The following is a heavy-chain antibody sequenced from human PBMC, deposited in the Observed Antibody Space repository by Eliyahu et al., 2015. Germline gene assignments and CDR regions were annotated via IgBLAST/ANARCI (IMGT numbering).Heavy chain of an antibody. CDR3: ARGGGFGVAIDDWFDP. CDR1: GGSFSGYY. Sequence: QVQLQQWGAGLLKPSXTLSLTCAVYGGSFSGYYWSWIRQPPGKGLEWIGEINHDGWTNYNPSLKSRVTISADTSKNQFSLILSSVTAADTAVYYCARGGGFGVAIDDWFDPWGQGTLVTVSS. CDR2: INHDGWT. D-gene: IGHD3-3*01. J-gene: IGHJ5*02. V-gene: IGHV4-34*01.